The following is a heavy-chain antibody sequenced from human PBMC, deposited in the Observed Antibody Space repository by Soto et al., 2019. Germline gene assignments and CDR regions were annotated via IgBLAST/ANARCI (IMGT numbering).Heavy chain of an antibody. Sequence: QVQLQESGPGLVKPSETLSLTCAVSGYSISRGYYWGWIRQPPGKGLEWIGSIYHSGSTYYNPSLKSRVTIAVDTAKNHYSLKLSSVTAADTAVYYCARDRPLDYDSSGYYLGAFDIWGQGTMVTVSS. CDR3: ARDRPLDYDSSGYYLGAFDI. CDR1: GYSISRGYY. J-gene: IGHJ3*02. D-gene: IGHD3-22*01. V-gene: IGHV4-38-2*02. CDR2: IYHSGST.